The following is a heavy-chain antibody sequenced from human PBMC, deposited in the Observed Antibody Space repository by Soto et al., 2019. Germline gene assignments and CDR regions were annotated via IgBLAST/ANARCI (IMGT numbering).Heavy chain of an antibody. CDR2: ISGSGGRT. CDR3: AKDKAVPNTVPFDY. Sequence: GGSLRLSCAASGFTFSTYVMSWVRQAPGKGLEWVSGISGSGGRTYYADSVKGRFTIARDNSKSTLYLQMNSLRAEDTAVYYCAKDKAVPNTVPFDYWGQGTLVTVSS. CDR1: GFTFSTYV. V-gene: IGHV3-23*01. D-gene: IGHD4-4*01. J-gene: IGHJ4*02.